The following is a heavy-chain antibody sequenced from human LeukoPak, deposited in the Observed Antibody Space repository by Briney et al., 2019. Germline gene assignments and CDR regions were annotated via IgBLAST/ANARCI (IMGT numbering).Heavy chain of an antibody. V-gene: IGHV3-23*01. CDR1: GFTFSNYA. Sequence: PGGSLRLSCAASGFTFSNYAMSWVRQAPGKGLEWVSAMTGSGGNTYYADSVKGRLTISRDNSKNTLYLQMNSLRDEDTAVYYCAKWGDFDVLTGYYVPDFWGQGTLVTVPS. CDR2: MTGSGGNT. J-gene: IGHJ4*02. CDR3: AKWGDFDVLTGYYVPDF. D-gene: IGHD3-9*01.